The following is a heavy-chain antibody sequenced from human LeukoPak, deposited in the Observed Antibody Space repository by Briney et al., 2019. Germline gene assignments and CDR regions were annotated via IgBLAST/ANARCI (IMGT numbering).Heavy chain of an antibody. CDR2: IKSKTDGGTT. D-gene: IGHD4-11*01. Sequence: GGSLRLSCAASGFTFSNAWMSWVRQAPGKGLEWVGRIKSKTDGGTTDYAAPVKGRFTISRDDSKNTLYLQMNSLKTEDTAVYYCTSTLPSNYYFDILYPFDYWGQGTFATVSS. CDR1: GFTFSNAW. J-gene: IGHJ4*02. V-gene: IGHV3-15*01. CDR3: TSTLPSNYYFDILYPFDY.